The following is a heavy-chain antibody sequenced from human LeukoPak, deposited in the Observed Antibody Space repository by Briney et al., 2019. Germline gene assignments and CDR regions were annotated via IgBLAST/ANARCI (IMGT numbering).Heavy chain of an antibody. CDR3: ARSTSDYYDSSGYWT. CDR1: GFTFSSYG. D-gene: IGHD3-22*01. Sequence: GGSLRLSCAASGFTFSSYGMHWVRQAPGKGLEWVAVIWYDGSNKYYADSVKGRFTISRDNSKNTLYLQMNSLRAEDTAVYYCARSTSDYYDSSGYWTWGQGTLVTVSS. J-gene: IGHJ4*02. CDR2: IWYDGSNK. V-gene: IGHV3-33*01.